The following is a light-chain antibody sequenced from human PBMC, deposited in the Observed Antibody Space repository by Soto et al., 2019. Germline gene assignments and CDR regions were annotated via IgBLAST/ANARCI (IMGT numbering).Light chain of an antibody. CDR3: NSYTTRDTFV. Sequence: QSVLTQPASVSGSPGQSITISCTGTSSDVGGYNYVSWYQHHPGNAPKLIIYEVNKRPSEISNRFSGSKSGNTASLTISGLQPEDEADYYCNSYTTRDTFVLGSGTKVTVL. CDR1: SSDVGGYNY. CDR2: EVN. V-gene: IGLV2-14*01. J-gene: IGLJ1*01.